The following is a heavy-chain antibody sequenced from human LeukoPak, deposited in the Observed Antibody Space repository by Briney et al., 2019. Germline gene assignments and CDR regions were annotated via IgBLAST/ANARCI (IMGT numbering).Heavy chain of an antibody. Sequence: NHGESLKISCQASGYSFTGYWIAWVRQMPGKGLEWMGIIYPGDSDTRYSPSFQGQVTISADKSISTAYLQWSSLKASDTAIYYCARRTDRSFWYLDYWGQGTLVTVSS. J-gene: IGHJ4*02. CDR2: IYPGDSDT. CDR1: GYSFTGYW. V-gene: IGHV5-51*01. CDR3: ARRTDRSFWYLDY.